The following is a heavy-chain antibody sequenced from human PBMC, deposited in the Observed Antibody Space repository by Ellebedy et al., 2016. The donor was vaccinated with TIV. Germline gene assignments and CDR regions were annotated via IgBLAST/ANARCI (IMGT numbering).Heavy chain of an antibody. J-gene: IGHJ5*02. CDR1: GGSISSNNW. CDR3: AINQACFGSSCYGGHWFDP. D-gene: IGHD2-2*01. V-gene: IGHV4-4*02. Sequence: SETLSLTCAVSGGSISSNNWWSWVRPPPGKGLEWIGETYHSGNTNYNPSLKSRVTISLDRSKNQFSLRLSSVTAADTAVYYCAINQACFGSSCYGGHWFDPWGQGTLVTVSS. CDR2: TYHSGNT.